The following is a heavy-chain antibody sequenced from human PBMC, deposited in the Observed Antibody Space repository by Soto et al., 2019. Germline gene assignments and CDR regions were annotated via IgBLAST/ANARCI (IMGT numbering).Heavy chain of an antibody. D-gene: IGHD1-26*01. CDR2: IYHTGTT. Sequence: SETLSLTCTVSGGSITTFYWSWIRQPPGKGLEWIGYIYHTGTTNYNPSLKSRVTISVDTFKNQFSLKLRSVTAADTAVYYCARDSDFDYWGQGTLVTVS. CDR3: ARDSDFDY. V-gene: IGHV4-59*01. J-gene: IGHJ4*02. CDR1: GGSITTFY.